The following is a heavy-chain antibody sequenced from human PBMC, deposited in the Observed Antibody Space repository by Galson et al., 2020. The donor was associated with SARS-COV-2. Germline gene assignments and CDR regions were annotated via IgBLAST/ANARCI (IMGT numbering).Heavy chain of an antibody. CDR3: ARGNPQRLYYIVVVPAAKWRYFDY. J-gene: IGHJ4*02. CDR1: GGSFSGYY. CDR2: INHSGST. V-gene: IGHV4-34*01. Sequence: SETLSLTCAVYGGSFSGYYWSWIRQPPGKGLEWIGEINHSGSTNYNPSLKSRVTISVDTSKNQFSLKLSSVTAADTAVYYCARGNPQRLYYIVVVPAAKWRYFDYWGQGTLVTVSS. D-gene: IGHD2-2*01.